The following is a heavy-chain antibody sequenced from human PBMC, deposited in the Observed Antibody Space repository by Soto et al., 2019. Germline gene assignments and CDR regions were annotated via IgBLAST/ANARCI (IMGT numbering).Heavy chain of an antibody. J-gene: IGHJ4*02. V-gene: IGHV4-38-2*02. CDR3: ARDFFGNHYFDY. D-gene: IGHD3-10*01. CDR1: VYSISSGYQ. CDR2: IYHSGTT. Sequence: SETLSLTCDVSVYSISSGYQWGCIRQPPGKGLEWIGNIYHSGTTSYNPSLKSRVTVPVDTSKNQISLNLTSVTAADTAIYYCARDFFGNHYFDYWGQGILVTVSS.